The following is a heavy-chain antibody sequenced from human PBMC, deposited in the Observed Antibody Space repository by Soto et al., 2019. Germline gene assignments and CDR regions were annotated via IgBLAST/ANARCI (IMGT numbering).Heavy chain of an antibody. CDR1: GFTFSSYA. D-gene: IGHD3-3*01. Sequence: QVQLVESGGCVVQPGRSLRLSCAASGFTFSSYAMHWVRQAPGKGLEWVAVISYDGSNKYYADSVKGRFTISRDNSKNTLYLQMNSLRAEDTAVYYCARDHYDFWSGYWNWFDPWGQGTLVTVSS. J-gene: IGHJ5*02. CDR2: ISYDGSNK. CDR3: ARDHYDFWSGYWNWFDP. V-gene: IGHV3-30-3*01.